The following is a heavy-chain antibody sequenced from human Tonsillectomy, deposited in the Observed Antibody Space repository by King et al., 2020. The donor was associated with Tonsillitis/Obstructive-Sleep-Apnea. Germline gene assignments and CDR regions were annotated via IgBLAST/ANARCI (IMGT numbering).Heavy chain of an antibody. D-gene: IGHD2-15*01. CDR2: ISSSSSYT. CDR1: GFTFSDYY. V-gene: IGHV3-11*05. Sequence: VQLVESGGGLVKPGGSLRLSCAASGFTFSDYYMSWLRQAPGKGLEWVSYISSSSSYTNYADSVKGRFTISRDNAKNSLYLQMNSLRAEDTAVYYCASCSGGSCYSAVYWGQGTLVTVSS. CDR3: ASCSGGSCYSAVY. J-gene: IGHJ4*02.